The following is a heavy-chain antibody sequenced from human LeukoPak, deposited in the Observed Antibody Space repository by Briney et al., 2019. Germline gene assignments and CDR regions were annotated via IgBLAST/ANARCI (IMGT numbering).Heavy chain of an antibody. V-gene: IGHV1-69*01. D-gene: IGHD2-2*01. CDR2: IIPIFGTA. CDR3: AREDSSATDAFDI. Sequence: ASVKVSCKASGGTFSSYAISWVRQAPGQGLEWMGGIIPIFGTANYAQKFQGRVTITADESTSTAYVELSSLRSEDTAVYYCAREDSSATDAFDIWGQGTMVTVSS. J-gene: IGHJ3*02. CDR1: GGTFSSYA.